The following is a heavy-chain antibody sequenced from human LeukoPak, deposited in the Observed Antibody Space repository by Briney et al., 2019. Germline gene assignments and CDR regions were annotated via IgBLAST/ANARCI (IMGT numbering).Heavy chain of an antibody. V-gene: IGHV3-74*01. CDR3: ARRGRIPVGFDI. CDR1: GFTFSSYW. D-gene: IGHD4-23*01. Sequence: GGSLRVSCAASGFTFSSYWMHWVRQAPGKGLVWVSRINSDWISTSYADSVKGRFTISRANAKNTLYLKMNSLRAEATAVYYCARRGRIPVGFDIWGQGTMVTVSS. J-gene: IGHJ3*02. CDR2: INSDWIST.